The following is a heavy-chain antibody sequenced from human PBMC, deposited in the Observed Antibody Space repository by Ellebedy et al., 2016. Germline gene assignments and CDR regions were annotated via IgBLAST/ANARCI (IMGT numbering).Heavy chain of an antibody. CDR2: ISPYNGNT. CDR1: GYTFTSHG. V-gene: IGHV1-18*04. CDR3: AGGGGRGWYISFDY. J-gene: IGHJ4*02. Sequence: ASVKVSCKASGYTFTSHGITWVRQAPGQGLEWMGWISPYNGNTNFAQNLQGRVTMTADTSTSTAYMELRSLRSDDTAVYYCAGGGGRGWYISFDYWGQGTLVTVSS. D-gene: IGHD6-19*01.